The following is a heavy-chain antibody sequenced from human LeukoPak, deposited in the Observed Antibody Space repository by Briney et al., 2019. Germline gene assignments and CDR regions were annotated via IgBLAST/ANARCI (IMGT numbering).Heavy chain of an antibody. CDR2: SYTTGST. CDR1: GSSIGPYY. D-gene: IGHD3-16*01. J-gene: IGHJ4*02. CDR3: AGSGGSGFQLDS. Sequence: SGTLSLTXTVSGSSIGPYYWSWLRQPAGKALEWIGRSYTTGSTNYNPSLKSRVTMSLDTSKNQFSLKLSSVTAADTAVYYCAGSGGSGFQLDSWGQGTLVTVSS. V-gene: IGHV4-4*07.